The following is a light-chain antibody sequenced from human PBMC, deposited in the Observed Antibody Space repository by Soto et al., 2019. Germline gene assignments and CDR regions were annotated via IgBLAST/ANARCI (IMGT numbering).Light chain of an antibody. CDR3: QQLDRYPFT. J-gene: IGKJ4*01. V-gene: IGKV1-9*01. Sequence: DIQLTQSPSFLSASVGDRVTMTCRASLGISGYLAWYQQKPGKVPRLLIYSASSLQSGVPSRFSGSGSGTEFTITISSLQPEDFASYYCQQLDRYPFTFGGGTKVEI. CDR2: SAS. CDR1: LGISGY.